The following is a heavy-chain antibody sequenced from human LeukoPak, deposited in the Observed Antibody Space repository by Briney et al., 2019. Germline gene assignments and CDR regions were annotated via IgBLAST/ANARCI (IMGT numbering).Heavy chain of an antibody. J-gene: IGHJ4*02. Sequence: ASVKVSCKASGGTFSSYAISWVRQAPGQGLEWMGGIIPIFGTANYAQKFQGRVTITADESTSTAYMELSSLRSGDTAVYYCAKWGIVAGFDYWGQGTLVTVSS. V-gene: IGHV1-69*13. CDR3: AKWGIVAGFDY. CDR2: IIPIFGTA. D-gene: IGHD6-25*01. CDR1: GGTFSSYA.